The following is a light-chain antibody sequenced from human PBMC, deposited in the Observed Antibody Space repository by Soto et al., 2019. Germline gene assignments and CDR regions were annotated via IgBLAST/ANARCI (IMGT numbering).Light chain of an antibody. V-gene: IGKV3-20*01. CDR2: GAS. CDR1: QSVSRR. Sequence: EIVLTQSPGTLSLSPGGRATLSCRASQSVSRRLAWYQHRPGQSPRLLISGASMRASGVPVRFSGSGSGTDFTLTISRLEPEDFVVYYCQHYGETPITFGLGTRLEV. CDR3: QHYGETPIT. J-gene: IGKJ5*01.